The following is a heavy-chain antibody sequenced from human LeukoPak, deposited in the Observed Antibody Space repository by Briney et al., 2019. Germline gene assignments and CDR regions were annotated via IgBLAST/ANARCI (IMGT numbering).Heavy chain of an antibody. J-gene: IGHJ4*02. D-gene: IGHD3-10*01. CDR2: ITSSGTYI. Sequence: KSGGSLRLSCATSGFTFNNYNMNWVRQAPGRALEWVSSITSSGTYIFYADSVKGRFTISRDNSKNTLYLQMNSLRAEDTAVYYCAKDLSGSGSYYKVGYYFDYWGQGTLVTVSS. CDR3: AKDLSGSGSYYKVGYYFDY. CDR1: GFTFNNYN. V-gene: IGHV3-21*04.